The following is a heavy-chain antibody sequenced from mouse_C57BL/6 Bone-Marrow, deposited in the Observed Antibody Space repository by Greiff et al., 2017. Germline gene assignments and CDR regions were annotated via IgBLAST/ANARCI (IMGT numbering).Heavy chain of an antibody. CDR3: ARADYGSTGFDY. V-gene: IGHV1-59*01. CDR2: IDPSDSYT. CDR1: GYTFTSYW. D-gene: IGHD1-1*01. Sequence: VQLQQPGAELVRPGTSVKLSCKASGYTFTSYWMHWVKQRPGQGLEWIGVIDPSDSYTNYNQKFKGKATLTVDTSSSTAYMQLSSLTSEDSAVYYCARADYGSTGFDYWGQGTTLTVSS. J-gene: IGHJ2*01.